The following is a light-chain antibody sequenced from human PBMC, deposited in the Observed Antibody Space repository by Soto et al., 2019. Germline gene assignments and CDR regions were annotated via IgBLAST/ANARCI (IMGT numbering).Light chain of an antibody. J-gene: IGLJ1*01. CDR2: DVS. CDR1: ISDIGGYNY. Sequence: QSALTQPASVSGSPGQSITISCTGSISDIGGYNYVSWYQQHPGQAPKLMIYDVSNRPSGVSNRFSGSKSGNTAPLTISGLQADDEADYYCSSYTSSSTRVFGTGTKVTVL. V-gene: IGLV2-14*03. CDR3: SSYTSSSTRV.